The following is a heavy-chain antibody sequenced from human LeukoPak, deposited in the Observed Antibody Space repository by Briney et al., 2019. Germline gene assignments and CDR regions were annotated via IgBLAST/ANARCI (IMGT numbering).Heavy chain of an antibody. CDR2: IDWDDDK. J-gene: IGHJ4*02. D-gene: IGHD6-6*01. CDR3: ARTPSSSSYFDY. Sequence: SGPTLVNPTQTLTLTCTFSGFSLSTSGMRVSWIRQPPGKALEWLARIDWDDDKFYSTSLKTRLTIFKDTSKNQVVLTMTNMDPVDTATCYCARTPSSSSYFDYWGQGTQVTVSS. V-gene: IGHV2-70*04. CDR1: GFSLSTSGMR.